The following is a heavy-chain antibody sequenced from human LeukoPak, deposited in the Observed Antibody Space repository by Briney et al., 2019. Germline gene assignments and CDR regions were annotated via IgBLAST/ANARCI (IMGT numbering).Heavy chain of an antibody. CDR1: GFTFSIYA. D-gene: IGHD3-22*01. CDR2: ITSSGDGI. Sequence: LAGGSLRLSCAASGFTFSIYAMSWVRQAPGKGLQWVSSITSSGDGIYYADSVKGRFTISRDNSENMLYLQMNSLRVEDTAVYFCAKDRPNYYGSNGHYYRRDGDYWGQGTLVTVSS. V-gene: IGHV3-23*01. J-gene: IGHJ4*02. CDR3: AKDRPNYYGSNGHYYRRDGDY.